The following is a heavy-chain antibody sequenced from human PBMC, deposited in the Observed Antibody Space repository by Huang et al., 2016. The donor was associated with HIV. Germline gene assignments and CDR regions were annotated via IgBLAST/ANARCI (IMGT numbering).Heavy chain of an antibody. Sequence: EVQLVESGGGLVQPGGSLRLSCAASGFTFRSYWVSWVRQDPGKGLEWVANIKKDGSEKYYVDSGKGRFTISRDNVKNALYLQMYSLRVEDTAIYYCARGGAPYYDFWSGGHHYGMDVWGQGTTVTVSS. CDR3: ARGGAPYYDFWSGGHHYGMDV. CDR1: GFTFRSYW. D-gene: IGHD3-3*01. V-gene: IGHV3-7*04. CDR2: IKKDGSEK. J-gene: IGHJ6*02.